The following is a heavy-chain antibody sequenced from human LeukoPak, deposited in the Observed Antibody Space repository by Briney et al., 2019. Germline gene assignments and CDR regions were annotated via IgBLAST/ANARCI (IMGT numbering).Heavy chain of an antibody. V-gene: IGHV3-21*04. J-gene: IGHJ4*02. CDR2: ISDTGRDI. D-gene: IGHD5-12*01. CDR1: GFAFESFT. Sequence: GGSLRLSCAASGFAFESFTMTWVRQAPGKGLEWVSLISDTGRDINYADSVRGRFTISRDNTKNTLFLQMNSLRVEDTAIYYCAKGLFSAYDKYLDSWGQGTLVTVSS. CDR3: AKGLFSAYDKYLDS.